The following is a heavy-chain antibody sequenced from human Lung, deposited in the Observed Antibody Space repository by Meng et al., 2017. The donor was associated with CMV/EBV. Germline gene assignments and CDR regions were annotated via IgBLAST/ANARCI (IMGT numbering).Heavy chain of an antibody. V-gene: IGHV3-23*01. Sequence: GESXKISCATSGFTFSTYAMNWVRQAPGKGLEWVSTINSGSRGTIFYANSVRGRFTISRGDSRNTLYLQMISLRAEDTAIYYCAKRLPYYGMDVWGQGTAVTVSS. J-gene: IGHJ6*01. CDR3: AKRLPYYGMDV. D-gene: IGHD2-15*01. CDR2: INSGSRGTI. CDR1: GFTFSTYA.